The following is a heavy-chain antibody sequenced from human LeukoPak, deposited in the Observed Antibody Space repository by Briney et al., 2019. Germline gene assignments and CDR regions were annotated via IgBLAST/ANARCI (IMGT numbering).Heavy chain of an antibody. D-gene: IGHD2-2*01. J-gene: IGHJ4*02. CDR3: ARERWEYQLLLWDY. CDR2: ISAYNGNT. CDR1: GYTFPSYG. Sequence: GASVKVSCKASGYTFPSYGISWVRQAPGQGHERMGWISAYNGNTNYAQKLQGRVTMSTDTSTSTAYMELRSLRSDDTAVYYCARERWEYQLLLWDYWGQGTLVTVSS. V-gene: IGHV1-18*01.